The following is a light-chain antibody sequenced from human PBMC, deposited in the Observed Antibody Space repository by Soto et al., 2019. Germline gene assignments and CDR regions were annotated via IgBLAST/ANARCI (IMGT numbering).Light chain of an antibody. CDR3: QQYHSFSRT. CDR2: KAS. J-gene: IGKJ1*01. Sequence: DIQMTQSPSILSASVGGRVTITCRASQSISVWLAWYQQKPGKAPKPLIYKASSLESGVPSRFSGSGSGTEFTLTISSLQPDDFATYFCQQYHSFSRTFGPGTRVEIK. CDR1: QSISVW. V-gene: IGKV1-5*03.